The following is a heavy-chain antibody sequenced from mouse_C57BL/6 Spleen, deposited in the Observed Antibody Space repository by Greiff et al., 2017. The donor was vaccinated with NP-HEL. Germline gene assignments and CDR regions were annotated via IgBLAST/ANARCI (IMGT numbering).Heavy chain of an antibody. CDR2: IYPGDGDT. J-gene: IGHJ3*01. V-gene: IGHV1-80*01. CDR3: ARGGVYYDYDVWFAY. Sequence: QVQLQQSGAELVKPGASVKISCKASGYAFSSYWMNWVKQRPGKGLEWIGQIYPGDGDTNYNGKFKGKATLTADKSSSTAYMQLSSLTSEDSAVYFCARGGVYYDYDVWFAYWGQGTLVTVSA. D-gene: IGHD2-4*01. CDR1: GYAFSSYW.